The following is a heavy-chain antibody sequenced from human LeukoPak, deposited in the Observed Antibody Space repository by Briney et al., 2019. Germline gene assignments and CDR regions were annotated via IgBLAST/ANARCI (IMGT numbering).Heavy chain of an antibody. V-gene: IGHV3-23*01. D-gene: IGHD4-17*01. Sequence: GGSLRLSCAASGFTFSTYGMGWVRQAPGKGLEWVSSINDNGGTSTWYADSVKGRFTISRDNSKNSLYLQMNSLRAEDTAVYYCARVSPNTVTTLQYFDYWGQGTLVTVSS. J-gene: IGHJ4*02. CDR1: GFTFSTYG. CDR2: INDNGGTST. CDR3: ARVSPNTVTTLQYFDY.